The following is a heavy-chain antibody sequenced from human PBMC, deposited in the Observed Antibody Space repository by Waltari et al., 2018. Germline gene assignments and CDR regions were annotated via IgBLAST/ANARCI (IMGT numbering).Heavy chain of an antibody. CDR2: SNWKSGSI. V-gene: IGHV3-9*01. D-gene: IGHD3-9*01. CDR3: AKDLDYDMLTAVDY. Sequence: GKGLELVSGSNWKSGSIGYSASVKGRFTISRDNAKNSLYLQMNSLRAEDTALYYCAKDLDYDMLTAVDYWGQGTLVTVSS. J-gene: IGHJ4*02.